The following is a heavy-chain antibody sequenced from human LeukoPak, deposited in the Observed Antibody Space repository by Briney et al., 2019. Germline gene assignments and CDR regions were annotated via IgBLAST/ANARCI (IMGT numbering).Heavy chain of an antibody. Sequence: ASVKVSCKASGGTFSSYAISWVRQAPGQGLEWMGGIIPIFGTANYAQKFQGRVTITADKSTSTAYMELSSLRSEDTAVYYCARVAAAGTNYYYYMDVWGKGTTVTVSS. CDR2: IIPIFGTA. J-gene: IGHJ6*03. V-gene: IGHV1-69*06. D-gene: IGHD6-13*01. CDR3: ARVAAAGTNYYYYMDV. CDR1: GGTFSSYA.